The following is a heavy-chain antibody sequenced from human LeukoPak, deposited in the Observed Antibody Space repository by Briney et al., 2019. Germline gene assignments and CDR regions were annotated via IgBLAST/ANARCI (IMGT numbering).Heavy chain of an antibody. CDR2: FDPEDGET. CDR3: ATGGDILTRSIDY. Sequence: GASVKVSCKVSGYTLTELSMHWVRQAPGKGLEWMGGFDPEDGETIYAQKFQGRVTMTGDTSTDTAYMELSSLRSEDTAVYYCATGGDILTRSIDYWGQGTLVTVSS. D-gene: IGHD3-9*01. V-gene: IGHV1-24*01. CDR1: GYTLTELS. J-gene: IGHJ4*02.